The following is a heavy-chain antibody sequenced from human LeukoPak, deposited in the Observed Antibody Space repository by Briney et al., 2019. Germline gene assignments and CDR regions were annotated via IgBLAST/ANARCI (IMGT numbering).Heavy chain of an antibody. D-gene: IGHD3-22*01. V-gene: IGHV4-59*08. CDR2: IYYSGST. CDR3: ARQYYDSSGYWYFDL. J-gene: IGHJ2*01. Sequence: SETLSLTCTVSGGSISSYYWSWIRQPPGKGLEWIGYIYYSGSTNYNPSLKSRVTISVDTSKNQFSLKLSSVTAADTAVYYCARQYYDSSGYWYFDLWGRGTLVTVSS. CDR1: GGSISSYY.